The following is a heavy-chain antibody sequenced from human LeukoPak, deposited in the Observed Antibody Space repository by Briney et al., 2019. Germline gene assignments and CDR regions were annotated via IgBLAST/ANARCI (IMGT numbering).Heavy chain of an antibody. V-gene: IGHV3-23*01. CDR3: ARAGNARFDY. J-gene: IGHJ4*02. Sequence: GGSLRLSCAVSGFTFSSFAMSWVRQAPGKGLEWVSGISGRDGSTYYADSVKGRFTISRDNSKNTLYLQMNSLRAEDTAVYYCARAGNARFDYWGQGPLVTVSS. CDR2: ISGRDGST. D-gene: IGHD2-8*01. CDR1: GFTFSSFA.